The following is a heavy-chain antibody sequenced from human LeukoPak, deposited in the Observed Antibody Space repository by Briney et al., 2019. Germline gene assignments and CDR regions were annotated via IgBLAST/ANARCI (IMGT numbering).Heavy chain of an antibody. CDR1: GFTFSSYA. J-gene: IGHJ4*02. CDR2: ISGSGGGT. Sequence: PGGSLRLSCAASGFTFSSYAMSWVRQAPEEGLEWVSTISGSGGGTYYADSVKGRFTISRDNSKNTLYLQMNSLRAEDTAVYYCARDFSSGWYVYYFGYWGQGTLVTVSS. D-gene: IGHD6-19*01. CDR3: ARDFSSGWYVYYFGY. V-gene: IGHV3-23*01.